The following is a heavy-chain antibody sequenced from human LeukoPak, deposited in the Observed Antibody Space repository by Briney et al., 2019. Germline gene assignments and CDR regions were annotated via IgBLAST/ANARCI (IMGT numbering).Heavy chain of an antibody. V-gene: IGHV3-53*01. CDR2: IYSGGST. CDR3: ARRTLRYCSGGSCYDDFDY. J-gene: IGHJ4*02. D-gene: IGHD2-15*01. CDR1: GFTLSSNY. Sequence: GGSLRLSCAASGFTLSSNYMSWVRQAPGKGLEWVSVIYSGGSTYYADSVKGRFTISRDNSKNTLYLQMNSLRAEDTAVYYCARRTLRYCSGGSCYDDFDYWGQGTLVTVSS.